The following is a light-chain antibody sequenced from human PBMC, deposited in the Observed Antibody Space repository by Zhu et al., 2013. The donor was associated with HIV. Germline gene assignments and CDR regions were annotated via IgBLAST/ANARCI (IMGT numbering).Light chain of an antibody. Sequence: DIQMTQSPSSLSASVGDRVTITCRASQSVNSWLAWYQQKPGKAPKLLIYKASNLESGVPSRFSGSGSGTEFTLTISSLQPDDFAAYYCQQYNNYSPLTFGGGTKVEIK. J-gene: IGKJ4*01. CDR3: QQYNNYSPLT. CDR1: QSVNSW. CDR2: KAS. V-gene: IGKV1-5*03.